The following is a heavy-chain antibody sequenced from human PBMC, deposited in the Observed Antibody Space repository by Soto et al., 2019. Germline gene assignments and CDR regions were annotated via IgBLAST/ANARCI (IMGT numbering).Heavy chain of an antibody. Sequence: QVQLQESGPRLAKPSQTLSLTCAVSGGSINSYDYYWSWIRQPPGKGLEWIGYIFYTGSTFYNPSFKSRLTMSVDTSKNQFSLKLMSVTAADTAVYFCARVTESLGVYGMDVWGQGTTVTVSS. CDR3: ARVTESLGVYGMDV. CDR2: IFYTGST. J-gene: IGHJ6*02. D-gene: IGHD3-3*01. V-gene: IGHV4-30-4*01. CDR1: GGSINSYDYY.